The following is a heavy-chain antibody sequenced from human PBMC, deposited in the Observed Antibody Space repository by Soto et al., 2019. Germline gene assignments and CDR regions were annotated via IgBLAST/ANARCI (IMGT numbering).Heavy chain of an antibody. D-gene: IGHD6-13*01. CDR3: ARGLAIISAVAPDYYYLYAMDV. CDR2: INAGNGNT. Sequence: ASVKVSCKASGYTFTSYAMHWVRQAPGQRLEWMGWINAGNGNTKYSQKFQVRVTITRDTAASTAYMELSSLRSEDTAVYYCARGLAIISAVAPDYYYLYAMDVWRRRTTDTVSS. J-gene: IGHJ6*01. CDR1: GYTFTSYA. V-gene: IGHV1-3*01.